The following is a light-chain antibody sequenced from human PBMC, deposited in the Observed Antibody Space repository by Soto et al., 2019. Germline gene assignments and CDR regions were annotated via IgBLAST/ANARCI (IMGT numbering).Light chain of an antibody. CDR2: DAS. CDR3: QQYGDWPLT. V-gene: IGKV3-11*01. CDR1: QSVSSY. Sequence: EIVLTQSPATLSLSPGERATLSCRASQSVSSYLAWYQQKPGQAPRLLIYDASNRATGIPARFSGSGSGTDFTLTISSLEPEDFAIYYCQQYGDWPLTFGGGAKVEIE. J-gene: IGKJ4*01.